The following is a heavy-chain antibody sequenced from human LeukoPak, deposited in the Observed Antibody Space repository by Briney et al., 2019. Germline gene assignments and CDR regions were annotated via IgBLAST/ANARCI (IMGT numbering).Heavy chain of an antibody. J-gene: IGHJ4*02. Sequence: ASVKVSCKVSVYTLTELAIHWVRQAPGKGLEWMGAFDPEDGGTIYAQKFQGRITLTEDTSTDTAYMELRSLSSEDTAVYYCATARVRLGELSLPEVRDDWGQGTLISVFS. D-gene: IGHD3-16*02. CDR1: VYTLTELA. V-gene: IGHV1-24*01. CDR3: ATARVRLGELSLPEVRDD. CDR2: FDPEDGGT.